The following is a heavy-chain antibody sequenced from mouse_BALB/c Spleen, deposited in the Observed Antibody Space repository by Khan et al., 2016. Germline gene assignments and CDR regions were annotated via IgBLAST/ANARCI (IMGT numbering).Heavy chain of an antibody. V-gene: IGHV3-2*02. CDR3: ARSDYGDKDAMDY. Sequence: EVQLQESGPGLVKPSQSLSLTCTVTGYSITSDYAWNWIRQFPGNRLEWMGYISYSGSTSYNPSLKSRISITRDTSKNQFFLQLNSVTSEDTAIYYCARSDYGDKDAMDYWGQGTSVTVSS. D-gene: IGHD1-1*01. CDR1: GYSITSDYA. CDR2: ISYSGST. J-gene: IGHJ4*01.